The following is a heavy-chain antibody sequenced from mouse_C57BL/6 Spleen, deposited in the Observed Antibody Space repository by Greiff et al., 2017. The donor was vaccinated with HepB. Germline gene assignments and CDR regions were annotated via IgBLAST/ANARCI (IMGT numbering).Heavy chain of an antibody. CDR3: ARFDYDEYYFDY. CDR1: GYTFTSYW. D-gene: IGHD2-4*01. V-gene: IGHV1-69*01. Sequence: QVQLKQPGAELVMPGASVKLSCKASGYTFTSYWMHWVKQRPGQGLEWIGEIDPSDSYTNYNQKFKGKSTLTVDKSSSTAYMQLSSLTSEDSAVYYCARFDYDEYYFDYWGQGTTLTVSS. J-gene: IGHJ2*01. CDR2: IDPSDSYT.